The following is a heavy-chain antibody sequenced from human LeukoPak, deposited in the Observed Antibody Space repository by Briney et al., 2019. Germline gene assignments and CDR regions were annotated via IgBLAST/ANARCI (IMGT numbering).Heavy chain of an antibody. Sequence: GGSLRLSCAASGFTFSNYAMSWVRQAPGKGLEGVSTISGSGAGTYYADSVKGRFTISRDNSKNTLYLQMHSLRAEDTAVYYCATNTSSWSFDYWGQGTLVTVSS. CDR2: ISGSGAGT. V-gene: IGHV3-23*01. J-gene: IGHJ4*02. D-gene: IGHD6-13*01. CDR1: GFTFSNYA. CDR3: ATNTSSWSFDY.